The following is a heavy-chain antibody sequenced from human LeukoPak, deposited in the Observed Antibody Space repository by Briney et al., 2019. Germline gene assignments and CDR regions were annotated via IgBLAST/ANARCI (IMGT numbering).Heavy chain of an antibody. Sequence: PSETLSLTCTVSGGSLSSGSFYWSWIRQRAGKGLEWIGRIYTSGSTNYNPSLKSRVTMSVDTSKNQFSLKLSSVTAADTAVYYCARDIVVVRTFDIWGQETMVTVSS. J-gene: IGHJ3*02. CDR1: GGSLSSGSFY. CDR3: ARDIVVVRTFDI. CDR2: IYTSGST. V-gene: IGHV4-61*02. D-gene: IGHD2-21*01.